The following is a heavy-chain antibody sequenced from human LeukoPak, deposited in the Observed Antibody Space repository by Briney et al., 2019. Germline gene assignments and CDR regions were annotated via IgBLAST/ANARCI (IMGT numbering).Heavy chain of an antibody. CDR2: IYSGGST. J-gene: IGHJ4*02. D-gene: IGHD3-22*01. CDR3: ARTTYYYDSSGYYQIFDY. CDR1: GFTVSSNY. V-gene: IGHV3-53*01. Sequence: GGSLRLSCAASGFTVSSNYMSWVRQAPGKGLEWVSVIYSGGSTYYADSVKGRFTISRDNSKNTLYLQMNSLRAEDTAVYYCARTTYYYDSSGYYQIFDYWGQGTLVTVSS.